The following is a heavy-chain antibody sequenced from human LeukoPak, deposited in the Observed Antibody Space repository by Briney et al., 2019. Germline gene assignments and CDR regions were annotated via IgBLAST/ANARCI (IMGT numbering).Heavy chain of an antibody. CDR2: ISSSSSYI. V-gene: IGHV3-21*01. CDR1: GFTFSSYS. D-gene: IGHD3-10*01. CDR3: ARDGGDYYGSGSYYTGPIDY. Sequence: GVLRLSCAASGFTFSSYSMNWVRQAPGKGLEWVSSISSSSSYIYYADSVKGRFTISRDNAKNSLYLQMNSLRAEDTAVYYCARDGGDYYGSGSYYTGPIDYWGQGTLVTVSS. J-gene: IGHJ4*02.